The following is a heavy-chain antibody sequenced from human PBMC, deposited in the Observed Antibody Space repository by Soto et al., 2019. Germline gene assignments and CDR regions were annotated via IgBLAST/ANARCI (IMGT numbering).Heavy chain of an antibody. Sequence: PSETLSLTCTVSGGSISSYYWSWIRQPPGKGLEWIGYIYYSGSTNYNPSLKSRVTISVDTSKNQFSLKLSPVTAADTAVYYCAREPYLGYWGQGTLVTVSS. V-gene: IGHV4-59*01. CDR1: GGSISSYY. J-gene: IGHJ4*02. CDR2: IYYSGST. CDR3: AREPYLGY.